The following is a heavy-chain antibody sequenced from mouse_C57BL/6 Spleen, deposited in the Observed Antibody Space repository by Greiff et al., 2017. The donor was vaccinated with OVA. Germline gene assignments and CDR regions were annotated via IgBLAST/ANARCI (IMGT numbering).Heavy chain of an antibody. CDR2: IDPSDSYT. V-gene: IGHV1-39*01. CDR3: ARSKDYDWYFDV. J-gene: IGHJ1*03. D-gene: IGHD2-4*01. Sequence: VQLQQSGPELVKPGASVKISCKASGYSFTDYNMNWVKQSNGKSLEWIGVIDPSDSYTNYNQKFKGKATLTVDTSSSTAYMQLSSLTSEDSAVYYCARSKDYDWYFDVWGTGTTVTVSS. CDR1: GYSFTDYN.